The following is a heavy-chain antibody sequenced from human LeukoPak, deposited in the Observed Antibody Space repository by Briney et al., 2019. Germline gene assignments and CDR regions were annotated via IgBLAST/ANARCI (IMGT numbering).Heavy chain of an antibody. CDR1: GYTFTSYD. CDR3: ARGVRELDPYYYYYYMDV. J-gene: IGHJ6*03. CDR2: MNPNSGNT. V-gene: IGHV1-8*03. Sequence: GASVKVSCKASGYTFTSYDINWVRQATGQGLEWMGWMNPNSGNTGYAQKFQGRVTITRNTSISTAYMELSSLRSEDTAVYYCARGVRELDPYYYYYYMDVWGKGTTVTVSS. D-gene: IGHD1-26*01.